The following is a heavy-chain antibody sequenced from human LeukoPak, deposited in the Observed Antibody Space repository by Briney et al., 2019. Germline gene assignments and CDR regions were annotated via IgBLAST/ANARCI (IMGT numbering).Heavy chain of an antibody. Sequence: DPSETLSLTCAVYGGSFSGYYWSWIRQPPGKGLEWIGSIYYSGSTYYNPSLKSRVTISVDTSKNQFSLKLSSATAADTAVYYCACPYSGSYWAPLDWGQGTLVTVSS. CDR2: IYYSGST. V-gene: IGHV4-34*01. D-gene: IGHD1-26*01. CDR3: ACPYSGSYWAPLD. CDR1: GGSFSGYY. J-gene: IGHJ4*02.